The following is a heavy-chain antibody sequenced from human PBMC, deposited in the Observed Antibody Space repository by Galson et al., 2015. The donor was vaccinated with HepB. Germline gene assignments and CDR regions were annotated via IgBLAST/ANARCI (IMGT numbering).Heavy chain of an antibody. CDR1: GFTFNNFW. J-gene: IGHJ4*02. D-gene: IGHD7-27*01. CDR3: ASTWGLGY. V-gene: IGHV3-7*03. CDR2: IKEDGSAK. Sequence: SLRLSCAASGFTFNNFWMNWVRQAPGKGLEWVANIKEDGSAKNYVDSVKGRFTISRDNAKNSLSLQMNSLRVEDTAVYYCASTWGLGYWGQGTLVTVSS.